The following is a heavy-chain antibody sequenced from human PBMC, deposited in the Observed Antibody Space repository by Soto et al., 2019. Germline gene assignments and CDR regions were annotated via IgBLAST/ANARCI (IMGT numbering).Heavy chain of an antibody. Sequence: EVQLVESGGGLVKPGGSLRLSCAASGFTFSSYSMNWVRQAPGKGLEWVSSISSSSSYIYYADSVKGRFTISRDNAKNSLYLQMNSLRAEDTAVYYCARDSGLLWFGDEGNDYWGQGTLVTVSS. V-gene: IGHV3-21*01. D-gene: IGHD3-10*01. J-gene: IGHJ4*02. CDR1: GFTFSSYS. CDR3: ARDSGLLWFGDEGNDY. CDR2: ISSSSSYI.